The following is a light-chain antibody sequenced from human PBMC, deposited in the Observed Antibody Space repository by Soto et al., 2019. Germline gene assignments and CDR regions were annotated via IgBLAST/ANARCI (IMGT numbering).Light chain of an antibody. CDR2: GAS. Sequence: IVLTQSPATLSLSPGERATLSCRASQSVSSSYLAWYQQKPGQAPRLLIYGASSRATGIPDRFSGSGSGTDFTLTISSLQPEDFATYYCQQSYSTPLTFGGGTKVDIK. CDR3: QQSYSTPLT. CDR1: QSVSSSY. V-gene: IGKV3D-20*02. J-gene: IGKJ4*01.